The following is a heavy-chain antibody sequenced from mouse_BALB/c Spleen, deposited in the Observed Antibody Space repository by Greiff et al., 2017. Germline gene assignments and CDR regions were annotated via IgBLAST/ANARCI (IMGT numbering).Heavy chain of an antibody. Sequence: EVQGVESGGGLVKPGGSRKLSCAASGFTFSSFGMHWVRQAPEKGLEWVAYISSGSSTIYYADTVKGRFTISRDNPKNTLFLQMTSLRAEDTAMYCGARNYGYLDYWGQGTTVTVSS. CDR2: ISSGSSTI. J-gene: IGHJ2*01. CDR3: ARNYGYLDY. D-gene: IGHD1-1*01. CDR1: GFTFSSFG. V-gene: IGHV5-17*02.